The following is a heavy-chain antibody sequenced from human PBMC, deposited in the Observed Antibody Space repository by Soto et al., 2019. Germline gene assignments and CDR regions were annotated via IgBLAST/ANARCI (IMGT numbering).Heavy chain of an antibody. D-gene: IGHD5-12*01. CDR3: ARGRWLHQSFDY. V-gene: IGHV4-34*02. J-gene: IGHJ4*02. CDR2: INHSGST. CDR1: GGFFSGYY. Sequence: QVQLEQWGAGLLKPSETLSLTCAVYGGFFSGYYWSWIRQPPGKGLEWIGEINHSGSTNYNPSLKRRLAVAVDLSKNEFSRDLTSMTAADTAVYYFARGRWLHQSFDYWGEGTLVTVSS.